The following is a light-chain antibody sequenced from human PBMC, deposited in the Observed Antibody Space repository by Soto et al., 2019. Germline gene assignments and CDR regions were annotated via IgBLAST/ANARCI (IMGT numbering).Light chain of an antibody. Sequence: EVLLTQSPAALSVSPGETATLSCRASHSVVDNLAWYQQRPGQAPRLLIYRATSRATGVPARFSGSGTGTGFTLTIRSLQSEDFAVYYCQQYDVWPPITFGQGTRLEVK. CDR1: HSVVDN. V-gene: IGKV3-15*01. J-gene: IGKJ5*01. CDR3: QQYDVWPPIT. CDR2: RAT.